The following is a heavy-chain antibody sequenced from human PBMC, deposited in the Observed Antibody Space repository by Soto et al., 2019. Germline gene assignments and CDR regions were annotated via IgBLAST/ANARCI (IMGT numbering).Heavy chain of an antibody. D-gene: IGHD3-10*01. CDR1: GGSISSGDYY. CDR2: IYYSGST. V-gene: IGHV4-30-4*01. CDR3: ARVVGFGELSSNFDY. Sequence: QVQLQESGPGLVKPSQTLSLTCTVSGGSISSGDYYWSWIRQPPGKGLEWIGYIYYSGSTYYNPSLKSRVTISVDTSKNQFSLKLSSVTAADTAVYYCARVVGFGELSSNFDYWGQGTLVTVSS. J-gene: IGHJ4*02.